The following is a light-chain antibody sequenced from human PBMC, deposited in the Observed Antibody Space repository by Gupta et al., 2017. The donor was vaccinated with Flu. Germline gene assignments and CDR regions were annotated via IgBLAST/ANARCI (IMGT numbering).Light chain of an antibody. CDR3: QQDNSYST. J-gene: IGKJ3*01. Sequence: DIQMTQSPSTLSASVGDRVTITCRASQSISTWLAWYQQKPGKAPKLLIYKASTLESGVPSRFSGSGSGTEFTLTINSLQPDDFATYYCQQDNSYSTFGPGTKVDVK. CDR2: KAS. V-gene: IGKV1-5*03. CDR1: QSISTW.